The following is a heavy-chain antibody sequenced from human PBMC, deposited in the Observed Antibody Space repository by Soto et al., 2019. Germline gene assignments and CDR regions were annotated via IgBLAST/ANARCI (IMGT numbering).Heavy chain of an antibody. CDR2: IYPGDSDT. V-gene: IGHV5-51*01. Sequence: EVQLVQSGAEVKKPGESLKISCKGSGYSFTSYWIGWVRQMPGKGLEWMGIIYPGDSDTRYIPSFQGQVTISADKSISTAYLQWSSLKASDTAMYYCARRRGQDTPTKYYFDYWGQGTLVTVSS. J-gene: IGHJ4*02. CDR3: ARRRGQDTPTKYYFDY. D-gene: IGHD5-18*01. CDR1: GYSFTSYW.